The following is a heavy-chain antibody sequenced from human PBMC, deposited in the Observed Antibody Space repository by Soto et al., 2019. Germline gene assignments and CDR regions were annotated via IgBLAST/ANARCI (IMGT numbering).Heavy chain of an antibody. D-gene: IGHD6-6*01. J-gene: IGHJ5*02. Sequence: GAPVKVSCKASGDTFISYDINWVRQAPGQGLEWMGWMNPNTGSTGYVQKFQGRLTMTSTTSISTAYMELSSLRSEDTAVYYCARGRRSSSSWFDPWGQGTLVTVSS. V-gene: IGHV1-8*01. CDR2: MNPNTGST. CDR3: ARGRRSSSSWFDP. CDR1: GDTFISYD.